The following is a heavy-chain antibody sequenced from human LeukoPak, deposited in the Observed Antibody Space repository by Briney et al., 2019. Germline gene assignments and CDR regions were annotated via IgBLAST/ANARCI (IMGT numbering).Heavy chain of an antibody. CDR3: ARDHRANIVVVTAIGYGMDV. J-gene: IGHJ6*02. CDR2: ISSSSSYI. CDR1: GFTFSSYS. Sequence: GGSLRLSCAASGFTFSSYSMNWVRQAPGKGLEWVSSISSSSSYIYYADSGKCRFTIPRDNANNSLSLQMHSLRAEDTAVYYCARDHRANIVVVTAIGYGMDVWGQGTTVTVSS. D-gene: IGHD2-21*02. V-gene: IGHV3-21*01.